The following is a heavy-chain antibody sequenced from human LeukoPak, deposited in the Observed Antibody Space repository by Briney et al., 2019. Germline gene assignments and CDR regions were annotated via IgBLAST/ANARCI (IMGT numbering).Heavy chain of an antibody. CDR2: IYYSGST. CDR3: ARGWYQLLFFDY. V-gene: IGHV4-30-4*01. J-gene: IGHJ4*02. CDR1: GGSISSGDYY. D-gene: IGHD2-2*01. Sequence: SETLSLTCTVSGGSISSGDYYWSWIHQPPGKGLEWIGYIYYSGSTYYNPSLKSRVTISVDTSKNQFSLKLSSVTAADTAVYYCARGWYQLLFFDYWGQGTLVTVSS.